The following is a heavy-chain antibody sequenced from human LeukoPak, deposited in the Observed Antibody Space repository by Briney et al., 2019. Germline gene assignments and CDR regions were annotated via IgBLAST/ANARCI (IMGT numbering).Heavy chain of an antibody. Sequence: GGSLRLSCAASGFTFSYYWMSWVRQAPGKGLEWVANIKQDGSEKYYVDSVKGRFTISRDNAKNSLYLQMNSLRAEDTAVYYCARHLSGITGYTYGRGIDYWGQGTLVTVSS. CDR1: GFTFSYYW. D-gene: IGHD5-18*01. CDR3: ARHLSGITGYTYGRGIDY. J-gene: IGHJ4*02. V-gene: IGHV3-7*01. CDR2: IKQDGSEK.